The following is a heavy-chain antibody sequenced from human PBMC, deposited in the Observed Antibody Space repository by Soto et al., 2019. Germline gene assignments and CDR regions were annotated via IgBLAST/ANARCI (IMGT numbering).Heavy chain of an antibody. CDR2: IIPIFGTA. D-gene: IGHD6-6*01. V-gene: IGHV1-69*06. Sequence: RASVKVSCKASGGTFSSYAISWVRQAPGQGLEWMGGIIPIFGTANYAQKFQGRVTITADKSTSTAYMELSSLRSEDTAVYYCARAEYSTRYYYYGMDVWGQGTTVTVSS. CDR3: ARAEYSTRYYYYGMDV. CDR1: GGTFSSYA. J-gene: IGHJ6*02.